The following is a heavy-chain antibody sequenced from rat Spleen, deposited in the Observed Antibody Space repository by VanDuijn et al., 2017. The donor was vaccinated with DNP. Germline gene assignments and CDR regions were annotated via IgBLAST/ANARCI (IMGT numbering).Heavy chain of an antibody. CDR3: ARWYNSGYCFDY. CDR2: IAYDGGMT. V-gene: IGHV5-22*01. Sequence: EVQLVESGGGLVQPGRSLKLSCAASGFTLSDYYMAWVRQAPIKCLEWVAYIAYDGGMTYYGDSVKGRFTISRDNAKNPLYLQMNSLISEDMATYYCARWYNSGYCFDYWGQGVMVTVSS. CDR1: GFTLSDYY. J-gene: IGHJ2*01. D-gene: IGHD4-3*01.